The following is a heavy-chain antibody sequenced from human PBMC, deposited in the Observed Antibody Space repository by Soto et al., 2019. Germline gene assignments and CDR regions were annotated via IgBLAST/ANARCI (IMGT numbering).Heavy chain of an antibody. CDR3: ATAEVDY. V-gene: IGHV3-74*01. Sequence: GGSLRLSCAASGFTFGNSWMHWVRQAPGEGLEWVSRMNSDGSTTDYADSVKGRFTVSRDNAKNTLYLQMNSLRAEDTAVYYCATAEVDYWGPGTLVTVSS. CDR2: MNSDGSTT. J-gene: IGHJ4*02. CDR1: GFTFGNSW.